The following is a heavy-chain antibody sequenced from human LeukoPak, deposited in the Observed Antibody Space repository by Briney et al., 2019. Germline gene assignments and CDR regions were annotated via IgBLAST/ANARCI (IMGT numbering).Heavy chain of an antibody. J-gene: IGHJ4*02. CDR2: ISSGGTTI. Sequence: GGSLRLSCEASGITFSDYYMSWIRQAPGKGLEWVSYISSGGTTIQYADSVKGRFTISRDNAKNSLYLLMNSLRADDTAVYYCAGDLVSVAGTGFDCWGQGTLVTVSS. CDR3: AGDLVSVAGTGFDC. V-gene: IGHV3-11*01. D-gene: IGHD6-19*01. CDR1: GITFSDYY.